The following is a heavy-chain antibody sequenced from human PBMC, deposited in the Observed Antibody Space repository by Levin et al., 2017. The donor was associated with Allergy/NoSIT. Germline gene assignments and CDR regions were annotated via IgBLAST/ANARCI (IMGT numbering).Heavy chain of an antibody. D-gene: IGHD2-2*01. Sequence: ASVKVSCKASGYTFTSYGISWVRQAPGQGLEWMGWISAYNGNTNYAQKLQGRVTMTTDTSTSTAYMELRSLRSDDTAVYYCARGDIVLVPAAMAPPALYYYDGMDVWGQGTTVTVSS. CDR3: ARGDIVLVPAAMAPPALYYYDGMDV. J-gene: IGHJ6*02. CDR2: ISAYNGNT. V-gene: IGHV1-18*01. CDR1: GYTFTSYG.